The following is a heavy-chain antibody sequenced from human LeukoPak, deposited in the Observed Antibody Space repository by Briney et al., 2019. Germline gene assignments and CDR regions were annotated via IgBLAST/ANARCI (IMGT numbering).Heavy chain of an antibody. J-gene: IGHJ4*02. D-gene: IGHD3-22*01. V-gene: IGHV4-59*08. CDR1: GGSISSYY. CDR3: ARHGDYDSSAD. Sequence: SETLSLTCTVSGGSISSYYWSWIRQPPGKGPEWIGYIYYSGSTNYNPSLKSRVTISVDTSKNQFSLKLSSVTAADTAVYYRARHGDYDSSADWGQGTLVTVSS. CDR2: IYYSGST.